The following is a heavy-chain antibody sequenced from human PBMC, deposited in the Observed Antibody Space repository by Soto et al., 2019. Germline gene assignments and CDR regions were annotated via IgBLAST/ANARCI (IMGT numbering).Heavy chain of an antibody. CDR2: IYPGDSDT. CDR1: GYSFTSYW. J-gene: IGHJ6*01. D-gene: IGHD2-21*02. V-gene: IGHV5-51*01. Sequence: PGESLKISCKGSGYSFTSYWIGWVRQMPGKGLEWMGIIYPGDSDTRYSPSFQGQVTISADKSISTAYLQWSSLKASDTAMYYCARANCGGDCYSSDYYYGMDVWGQGTTVTVSS. CDR3: ARANCGGDCYSSDYYYGMDV.